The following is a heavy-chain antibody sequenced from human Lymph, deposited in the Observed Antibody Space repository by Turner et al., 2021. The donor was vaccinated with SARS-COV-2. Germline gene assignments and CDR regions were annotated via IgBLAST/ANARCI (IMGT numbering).Heavy chain of an antibody. CDR2: ISYDGSDK. CDR3: ARDRDSSGWVDY. J-gene: IGHJ4*02. Sequence: QVQLVESGGGVVQPGRSLILSCAASGFTFSSYAMHWVPQDTGKGLEWVAFISYDGSDKYYADYVKGRFTFSRDNSKNTLYLQMNSLRAEDTAVYYCARDRDSSGWVDYWGQGTLVTVSS. D-gene: IGHD3-22*01. V-gene: IGHV3-30*04. CDR1: GFTFSSYA.